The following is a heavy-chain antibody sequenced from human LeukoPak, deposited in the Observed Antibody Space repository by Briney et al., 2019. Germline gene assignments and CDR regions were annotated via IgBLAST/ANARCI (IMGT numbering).Heavy chain of an antibody. Sequence: SGPALVKPTQTLTLTCTFSGFSLSTSGMCVSWIRQPPGKALEWIARIDWDDDKYYRTSLKTRLTISKDTSKNQVVLTMTNMDPVDTATYYCARIRWDYYDSSVYYNGDYYYYYCMDVWGKGTTVTVSS. J-gene: IGHJ6*03. CDR2: IDWDDDK. CDR1: GFSLSTSGMC. CDR3: ARIRWDYYDSSVYYNGDYYYYYCMDV. D-gene: IGHD3-22*01. V-gene: IGHV2-70*10.